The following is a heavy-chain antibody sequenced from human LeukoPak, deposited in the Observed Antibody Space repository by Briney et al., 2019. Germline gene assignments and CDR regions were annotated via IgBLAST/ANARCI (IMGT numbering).Heavy chain of an antibody. Sequence: GGSLRLSCAATGFTFSDFAMSWVRQSPGTGLEWVSSITTTAESTYYADSVKVRFTISRDNSGSTLHLQMTSLRIEDSAVYYCAKRLSRGYFGKLIFDYWGQGALVTVSS. J-gene: IGHJ4*02. CDR2: ITTTAEST. D-gene: IGHD3-9*01. CDR1: GFTFSDFA. V-gene: IGHV3-23*01. CDR3: AKRLSRGYFGKLIFDY.